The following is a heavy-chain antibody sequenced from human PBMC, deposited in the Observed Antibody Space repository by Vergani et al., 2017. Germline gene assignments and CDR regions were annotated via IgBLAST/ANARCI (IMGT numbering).Heavy chain of an antibody. CDR2: IYTSGST. CDR3: ATITAGIAVAAPDY. D-gene: IGHD6-19*01. J-gene: IGHJ4*02. V-gene: IGHV4-61*02. Sequence: QVQLQESGPGLVKPSQTLSLTCNVSGGSISSGSYYWSWIRQPAGKGLEWIGRIYTSGSTNYNPSLKSRVTISVDTSKNQFSLKLSSVTAADTAVYYCATITAGIAVAAPDYWGQGTLVTVSS. CDR1: GGSISSGSYY.